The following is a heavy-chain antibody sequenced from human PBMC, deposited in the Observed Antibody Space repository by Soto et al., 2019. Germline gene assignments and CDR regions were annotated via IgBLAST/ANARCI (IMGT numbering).Heavy chain of an antibody. Sequence: ASVKVSCKASGYTFTNSDINWVRQAPGQGLEWMGWMNPDSGHAAYAQKFQGRVTLTTSTSTSTVYMEMRSLGSEDTAVYYCARRPHCSGGICYYGLDNWGQGTLVTVS. CDR1: GYTFTNSD. V-gene: IGHV1-8*01. CDR2: MNPDSGHA. CDR3: ARRPHCSGGICYYGLDN. J-gene: IGHJ4*02. D-gene: IGHD2-15*01.